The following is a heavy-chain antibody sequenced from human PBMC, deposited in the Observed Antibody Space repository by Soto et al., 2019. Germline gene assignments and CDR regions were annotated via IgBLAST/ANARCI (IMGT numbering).Heavy chain of an antibody. CDR2: IFSNNER. Sequence: QVTLKESSPVLVKATETLTLTCSISGFSLTTGRSGVSWIRQPPGKALEWLAHIFSNNERSYSPSLQHRLSISADTSKRQVVLTMTNVGPVDTGTYFCAXLVXDXXXYHYAFDVWGQGASVTVS. J-gene: IGHJ6*02. CDR3: AXLVXDXXXYHYAFDV. D-gene: IGHD3-16*01. V-gene: IGHV2-26*03. CDR1: GFSLTTGRSG.